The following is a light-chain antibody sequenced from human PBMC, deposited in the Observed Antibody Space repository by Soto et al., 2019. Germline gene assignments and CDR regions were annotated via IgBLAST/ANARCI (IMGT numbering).Light chain of an antibody. J-gene: IGKJ1*01. CDR3: QQRSNWPRT. CDR2: DAS. CDR1: QSVSSN. Sequence: EIVMTQSPATLSVSPGERATLSCRASQSVSSNLAWYQQKPGQAPRLLIYDASTRATVIPARFSGSGSGTDFTLTISSLEPEDFAVYYCQQRSNWPRTFGQGTKVDIK. V-gene: IGKV3-11*01.